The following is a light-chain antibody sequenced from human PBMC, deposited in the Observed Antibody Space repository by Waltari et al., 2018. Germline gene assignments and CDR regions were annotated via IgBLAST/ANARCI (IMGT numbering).Light chain of an antibody. CDR3: CSSAGSTTLHV. V-gene: IGLV2-23*01. J-gene: IGLJ1*01. CDR1: SSDVGNYNL. Sequence: QSALTQPASVSGSPGQSIPISCTGTSSDVGNYNLVSWYPQHPGNAPKLMIYEGSKRTEGVANRFSGSKSGNTAALTISGRKAEDEADYYCCSSAGSTTLHVFGTGTKVTVL. CDR2: EGS.